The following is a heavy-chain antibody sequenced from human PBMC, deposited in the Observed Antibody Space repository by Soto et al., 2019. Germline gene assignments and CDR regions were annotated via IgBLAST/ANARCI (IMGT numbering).Heavy chain of an antibody. CDR2: INHSGST. CDR3: ARPSGSYLYYFDY. D-gene: IGHD1-26*01. Sequence: SETLSLTCAVYGGSFSGYYWSWIRQPPGKGLEWIGEINHSGSTNYNPSLKSRVTISVDTSKNQFSLKLSSVTAADTAVYYCARPSGSYLYYFDYWGQGTLVTGSS. J-gene: IGHJ4*02. V-gene: IGHV4-34*01. CDR1: GGSFSGYY.